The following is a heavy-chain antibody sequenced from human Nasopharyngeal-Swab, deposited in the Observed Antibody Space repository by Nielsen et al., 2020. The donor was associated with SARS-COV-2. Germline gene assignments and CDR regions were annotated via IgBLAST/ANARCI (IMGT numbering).Heavy chain of an antibody. CDR1: GYTFTSYG. CDR2: ISAYNGNT. J-gene: IGHJ5*02. CDR3: ARDPHIVVVPGNWFDP. D-gene: IGHD2-2*01. Sequence: ASVKVSCKASGYTFTSYGIGWLRQAPGQGLEWMGWISAYNGNTNYAQKLQGRVTMTTDTSTSTAYMELRSLRSDDTAVHYCARDPHIVVVPGNWFDPWGQGTLVTVSS. V-gene: IGHV1-18*01.